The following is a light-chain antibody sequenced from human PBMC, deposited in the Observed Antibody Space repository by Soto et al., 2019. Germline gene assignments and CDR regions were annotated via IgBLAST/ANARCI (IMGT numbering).Light chain of an antibody. CDR2: KDD. Sequence: NFMLTQPHSVSESPGKTVTISCTGSSGSIASNYVQWYQQRPGSAPTTVIYKDDQIPSGVPDRFSGSIDSSSNSASLTISGLQHEDGADYYCQSYESIHTVVFGGGTKQTVL. J-gene: IGLJ2*01. CDR3: QSYESIHTVV. CDR1: SGSIASNY. V-gene: IGLV6-57*02.